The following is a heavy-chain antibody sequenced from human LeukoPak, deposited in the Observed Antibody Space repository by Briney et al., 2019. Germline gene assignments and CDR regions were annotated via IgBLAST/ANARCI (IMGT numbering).Heavy chain of an antibody. D-gene: IGHD2-2*01. CDR1: GFTFSDYY. CDR3: VSFYETY. J-gene: IGHJ4*02. Sequence: GSLRLSCAASGFTFSDYYMSWIRQAPGKGLEWVSYISSSGSTIYYADSVRDRFTISKDNAKNTVYLQMNNLRAEDTAVYYCVSFYETYWGRGTLVTVSS. CDR2: ISSSGSTI. V-gene: IGHV3-11*04.